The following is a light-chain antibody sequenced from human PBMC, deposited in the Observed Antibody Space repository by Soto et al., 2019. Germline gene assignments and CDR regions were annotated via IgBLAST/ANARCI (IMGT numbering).Light chain of an antibody. J-gene: IGKJ4*01. CDR1: PSIGST. V-gene: IGKV3-15*01. CDR3: QHYKSWPLS. CDR2: DAS. Sequence: EIVMTQSPATLSVSPGERASLSCRASPSIGSTLAWYQQKPGQTPRLLIYDASTRATGIPARFSGIGSGTEFSLIISSLQSEDFAVYYCQHYKSWPLSFGGGTKVDI.